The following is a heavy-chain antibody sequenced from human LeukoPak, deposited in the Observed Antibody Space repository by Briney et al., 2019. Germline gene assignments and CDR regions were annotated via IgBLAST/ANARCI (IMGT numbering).Heavy chain of an antibody. CDR2: INPSGGST. Sequence: ASVKVSCKASGYTFTSYYMHWVRQAPGQGLEWMGIINPSGGSTSYAQKFQGRVTMTRDTSTSTVYMELSSLGSEDTAVYYCARDQEQQPYDYWGQGTLVTVSS. D-gene: IGHD6-13*01. J-gene: IGHJ4*02. CDR3: ARDQEQQPYDY. CDR1: GYTFTSYY. V-gene: IGHV1-46*01.